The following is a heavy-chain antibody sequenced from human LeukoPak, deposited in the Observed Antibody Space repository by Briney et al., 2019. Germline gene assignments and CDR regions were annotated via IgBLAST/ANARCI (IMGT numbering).Heavy chain of an antibody. D-gene: IGHD2-2*01. CDR3: ARVVGDIVVVPAAADAFDI. CDR1: VGSISSGGYY. J-gene: IGHJ3*02. V-gene: IGHV4-31*03. CDR2: IYYSGST. Sequence: PSQTLSLTCTVSVGSISSGGYYWSSIRQHPGKGMEWVESIYYSGSTYYNPSRKSRVSQSVGPSKSQFYLQLSSVTAPDAAGYYCARVVGDIVVVPAAADAFDIWVQGRIVTVSS.